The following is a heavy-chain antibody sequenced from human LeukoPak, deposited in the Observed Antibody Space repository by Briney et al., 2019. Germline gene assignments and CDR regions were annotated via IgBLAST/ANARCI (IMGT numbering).Heavy chain of an antibody. CDR2: IRYDGSNK. CDR1: GFTFSSYG. D-gene: IGHD2-2*01. J-gene: IGHJ1*01. Sequence: GGSLRLSCAASGFTFSSYGMHWVRQAPGKGLEWVAFIRYDGSNKYYADSVKGRFTISRDNSKNTLYLQMNSLRAEDTAVYYCAKDRSYCSSTSCYYFQHWGQGTLVTVSS. CDR3: AKDRSYCSSTSCYYFQH. V-gene: IGHV3-30*02.